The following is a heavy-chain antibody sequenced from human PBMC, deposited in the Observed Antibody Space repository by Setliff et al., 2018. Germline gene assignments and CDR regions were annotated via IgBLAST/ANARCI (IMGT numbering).Heavy chain of an antibody. CDR2: VHHRGNT. D-gene: IGHD3-10*01. J-gene: IGHJ4*02. CDR3: ARGPDNYYGTQYFDY. CDR1: GYSISSGYY. V-gene: IGHV4-38-2*02. Sequence: KTSETLSLTCTVSGYSISSGYYWGWIWQPPGKGLEWIGTVHHRGNTYYNPSLKSRVTMSLDTSKNQFSLNLYSVTAADTAMFYCARGPDNYYGTQYFDYWGQGMLVTVSS.